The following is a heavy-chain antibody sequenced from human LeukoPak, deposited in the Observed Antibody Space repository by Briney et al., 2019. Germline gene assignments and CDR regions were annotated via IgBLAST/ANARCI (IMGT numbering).Heavy chain of an antibody. J-gene: IGHJ4*02. CDR2: IYYSGST. D-gene: IGHD3-10*01. V-gene: IGHV4-39*01. CDR1: GGSISSNGYY. CDR3: ARTRYYYNSRSYGAPYYFDY. Sequence: SETLSLTCAVSGGSISSNGYYWGWIRQPPGKGLEWIGSIYYSGSTYYNPSLKSRVTISVDTSKNQFSLKLSSVTAADTAVYYCARTRYYYNSRSYGAPYYFDYWGQGTLVTVSS.